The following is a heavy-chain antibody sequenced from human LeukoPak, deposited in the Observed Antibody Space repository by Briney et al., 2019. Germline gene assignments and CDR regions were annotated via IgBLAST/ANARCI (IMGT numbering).Heavy chain of an antibody. D-gene: IGHD6-19*01. CDR3: AKDRGIAVAGRTYYFDY. CDR1: GFTFSSYW. Sequence: GGSLRLSCAASGFTFSSYWVQWVRQAPGKGLVWISSINSDGSSTSYADSVKGRFTISRDNSKNTLYLQMNSLRAEDTAVYYCAKDRGIAVAGRTYYFDYWGQGTLVTVSS. J-gene: IGHJ4*02. V-gene: IGHV3-74*01. CDR2: INSDGSST.